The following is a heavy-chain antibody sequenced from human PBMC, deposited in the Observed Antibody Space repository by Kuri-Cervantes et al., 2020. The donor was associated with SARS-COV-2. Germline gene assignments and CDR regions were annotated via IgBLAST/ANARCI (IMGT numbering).Heavy chain of an antibody. CDR3: ARLGGGPIGYCTNGVCYRY. D-gene: IGHD2-8*01. V-gene: IGHV4-61*09. Sequence: SETLSLTCAVSGVTVSGGTYYWSWIRQPAGKGLEWIGHLDTSGSTTYNPSLMGRVTISLDTSKNQVSLRLTSATAADTAMYYCARLGGGPIGYCTNGVCYRYWGQGTLVTVSS. CDR1: GVTVSGGTYY. CDR2: LDTSGST. J-gene: IGHJ4*02.